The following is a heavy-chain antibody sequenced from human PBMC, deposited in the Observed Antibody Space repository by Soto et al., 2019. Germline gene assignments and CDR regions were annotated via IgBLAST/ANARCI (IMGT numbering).Heavy chain of an antibody. Sequence: QVQLVESGGGVVQPGRSLRLSCAVSGLTFNSYGMHWVHQAPGKGLEWVAVIWYDGSNKNYADSVKGRFTISRDNSKNTLYLQMNSLRVEDTAVYYCASRSDGFDYWGQGTLVTVSS. J-gene: IGHJ4*02. CDR3: ASRSDGFDY. CDR1: GLTFNSYG. V-gene: IGHV3-33*01. CDR2: IWYDGSNK.